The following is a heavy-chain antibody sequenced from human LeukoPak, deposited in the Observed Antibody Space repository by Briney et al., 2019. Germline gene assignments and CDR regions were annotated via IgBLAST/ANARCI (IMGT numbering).Heavy chain of an antibody. V-gene: IGHV1-18*01. CDR2: ISAYNGNT. Sequence: GASVKVSCKASGYTFTSYGISWVRQAPGRGLEWMGWISAYNGNTNYAQKLQGRVTVSTDTSTSTAYMELRSLRSDDAAVYYCARESGSGSYYSYYYYYYGMDVWGQGTTVTVSS. J-gene: IGHJ6*02. CDR1: GYTFTSYG. CDR3: ARESGSGSYYSYYYYYYGMDV. D-gene: IGHD3-10*01.